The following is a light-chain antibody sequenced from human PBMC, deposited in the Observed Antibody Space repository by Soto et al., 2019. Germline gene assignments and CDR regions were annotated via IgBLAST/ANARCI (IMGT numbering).Light chain of an antibody. CDR2: DVT. CDR1: SSDVGYYNY. V-gene: IGLV2-11*01. CDR3: CSYAGSYTWV. Sequence: QSALTQPRSVSGSPGQSVTISCTGTSSDVGYYNYVSWYQQHPGKAPKLIIYDVTKRPSGVPDRFSGSKSGNTASLTISGLQAEDEADYYCCSYAGSYTWVFGGGTKVTVL. J-gene: IGLJ3*02.